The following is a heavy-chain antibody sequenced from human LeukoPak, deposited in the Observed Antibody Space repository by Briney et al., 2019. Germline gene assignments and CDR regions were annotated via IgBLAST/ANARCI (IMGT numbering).Heavy chain of an antibody. CDR3: TTGIEYFDWLLMGGYYFDY. J-gene: IGHJ4*02. D-gene: IGHD3-9*01. V-gene: IGHV3-15*01. Sequence: GGSLRLSCAASGFTFSNAWMSWVRQAPGKGLEWVGRIKSKTDGGTTDYAAPVKGRFTISRDDSKNTLCLQMNSQKTEDTAVYYCTTGIEYFDWLLMGGYYFDYWGQGTLVTVSS. CDR1: GFTFSNAW. CDR2: IKSKTDGGTT.